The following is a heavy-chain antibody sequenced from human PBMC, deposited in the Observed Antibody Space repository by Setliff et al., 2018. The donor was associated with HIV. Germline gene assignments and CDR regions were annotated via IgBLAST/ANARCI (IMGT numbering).Heavy chain of an antibody. J-gene: IGHJ4*02. CDR2: IHTSRGT. D-gene: IGHD6-13*01. CDR1: GGSISGYH. V-gene: IGHV4-4*09. CDR3: ARSPSYRSSGEYYFDS. Sequence: SAPLSLTCTVSGGSISGYHWNWLRQTPGKGLEWSGYIHTSRGTNYNHSLRTRVIISVDTSNQFSLKLSSVTAADAAVYYCARSPSYRSSGEYYFDSWVQGILVTVSS.